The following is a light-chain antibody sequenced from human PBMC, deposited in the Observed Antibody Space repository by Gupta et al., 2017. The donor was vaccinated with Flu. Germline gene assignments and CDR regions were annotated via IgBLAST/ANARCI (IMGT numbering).Light chain of an antibody. CDR1: QDIRNW. J-gene: IGKJ3*01. Sequence: DIQMTQSPSSVSASVGDRVTITCRASQDIRNWLAWYQQKPGKAPKLLIYVASNLQRGVPSRFSGSGSGTNFTLTISSLQPEDFATYYCQQANTFPPFTFGPGTKVDI. CDR2: VAS. V-gene: IGKV1D-12*01. CDR3: QQANTFPPFT.